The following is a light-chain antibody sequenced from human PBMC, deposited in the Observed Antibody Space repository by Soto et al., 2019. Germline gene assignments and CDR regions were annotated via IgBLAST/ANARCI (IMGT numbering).Light chain of an antibody. CDR1: QSVSSN. V-gene: IGKV3-15*01. CDR3: QQCNNWPLT. Sequence: EIVMTQCPATLSVSPGERVTLSCRASQSVSSNLAWYQQKPGQAPRLLIYGASTRATGIPARFSGSGSGTEFTLTISSLQSEDFAVYYCQQCNNWPLTFGQGTKVEIK. CDR2: GAS. J-gene: IGKJ1*01.